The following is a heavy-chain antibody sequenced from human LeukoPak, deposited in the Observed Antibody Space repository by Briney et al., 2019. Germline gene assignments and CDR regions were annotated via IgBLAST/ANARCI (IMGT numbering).Heavy chain of an antibody. CDR3: AARPGYSYGSPFDY. J-gene: IGHJ4*02. Sequence: SETLSLTCTVSGVSISSYYWSWLRQPPGKGLEWIGYIYYSGSTNYNPSLKSRVTISVDTSKNQFSLKLSSVTAADTAVYYYAARPGYSYGSPFDYWGQGTLVTVSS. CDR2: IYYSGST. V-gene: IGHV4-59*01. CDR1: GVSISSYY. D-gene: IGHD5-18*01.